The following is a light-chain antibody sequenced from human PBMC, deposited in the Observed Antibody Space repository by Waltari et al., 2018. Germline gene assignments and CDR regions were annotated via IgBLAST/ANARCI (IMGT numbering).Light chain of an antibody. V-gene: IGLV3-21*01. CDR2: YDS. Sequence: SYVLTQPPSVSVAPGETARLTCGGHNIESKSVHWYRQRPGQAPVLVISYDSDRPSGIPDRFAGSNAGNTATLTISRVEAGDEADYYCQVWDANTDPGVFGTGTEVTVL. J-gene: IGLJ1*01. CDR1: NIESKS. CDR3: QVWDANTDPGV.